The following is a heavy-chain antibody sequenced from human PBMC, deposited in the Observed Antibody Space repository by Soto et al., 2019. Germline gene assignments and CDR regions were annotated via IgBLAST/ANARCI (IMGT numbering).Heavy chain of an antibody. D-gene: IGHD2-8*02. CDR2: IYYSGST. V-gene: IGHV4-39*01. CDR3: ASWTGGRWGDWFDP. CDR1: GGSISSSSYY. J-gene: IGHJ5*02. Sequence: SETLSLTCTVSGGSISSSSYYWGWIRQPPGKGLEWIGSIYYSGSTYYNPALKSRVTLSVDTSKNQFSLKLSSVTAADTAVYYCASWTGGRWGDWFDPWGQGTLVTVSS.